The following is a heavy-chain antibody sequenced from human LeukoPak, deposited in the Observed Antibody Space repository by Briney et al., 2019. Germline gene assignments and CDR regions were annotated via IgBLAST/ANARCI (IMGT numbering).Heavy chain of an antibody. CDR3: ARSFGSGNYFDY. J-gene: IGHJ4*02. CDR1: GGSISTYY. V-gene: IGHV4-59*01. CDR2: IYYSGSA. D-gene: IGHD3-10*01. Sequence: SETLSLTCTVSGGSISTYYWSWIRQPPGKGLEWIGYIYYSGSANYNPSPKSRVTISIDTSKNQFSLKLSSVTAADTAVYYCARSFGSGNYFDYWGQGTLVTVSS.